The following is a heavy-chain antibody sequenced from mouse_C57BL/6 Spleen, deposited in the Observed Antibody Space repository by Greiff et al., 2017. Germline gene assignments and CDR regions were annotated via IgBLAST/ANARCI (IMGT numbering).Heavy chain of an antibody. J-gene: IGHJ4*01. D-gene: IGHD2-5*01. CDR2: INPNNGGT. CDR3: ARGDSNYESYAMDY. CDR1: GYTFTDYN. V-gene: IGHV1-18*01. Sequence: DVQLQESGPELVKPGASVKIPCKASGYTFTDYNMDWVKQSHGKSLEWIGDINPNNGGTIYNQKFKGKATLTVDKSSSTAYMELRSLTSEDTAVYYCARGDSNYESYAMDYWGQGTSVTVSS.